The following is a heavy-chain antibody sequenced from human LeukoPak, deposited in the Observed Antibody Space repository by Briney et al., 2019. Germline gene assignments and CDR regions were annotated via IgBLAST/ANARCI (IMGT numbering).Heavy chain of an antibody. Sequence: GGSLRLSCAASGFTFSSYGMHWVRQAPGKGLEWVAVISYDGSNKYYADSVKGRFTISRDNSKNTLYLQMNSLRAEDTAVYYCAKNLYYYDSSGLDYWGQGTLVTVSS. V-gene: IGHV3-30*18. CDR1: GFTFSSYG. D-gene: IGHD3-22*01. CDR2: ISYDGSNK. CDR3: AKNLYYYDSSGLDY. J-gene: IGHJ4*02.